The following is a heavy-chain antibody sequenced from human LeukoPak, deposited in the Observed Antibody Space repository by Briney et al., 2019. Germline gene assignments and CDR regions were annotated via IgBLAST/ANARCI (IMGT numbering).Heavy chain of an antibody. J-gene: IGHJ4*02. D-gene: IGHD5-12*01. CDR2: IYYSGST. V-gene: IGHV4-31*03. CDR1: GGSISSGGYY. CDR3: AGRVATIEGLYYFDY. Sequence: PSETLSLTCTVSGGSISSGGYYWSWIRQHPGKGLEWIGYIYYSGSTYYNPSLKSRVTISVDKSKNQFSLKLSSVTAADTAVYYCAGRVATIEGLYYFDYGGQGTRVTVPS.